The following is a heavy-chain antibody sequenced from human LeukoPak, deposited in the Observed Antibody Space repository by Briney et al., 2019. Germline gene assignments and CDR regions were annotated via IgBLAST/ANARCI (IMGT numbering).Heavy chain of an antibody. V-gene: IGHV4-4*02. J-gene: IGHJ4*02. Sequence: PSETLSLTCDVSGGSISNTNWWSWVRQPPGQGLEWIGEVSLAGQTNYNPSLKSRVTMSVDTSKNQFSLKLSSVTAADTAVYYCAREEDSSGWYWFGGQGTLVTVSS. D-gene: IGHD6-19*01. CDR2: VSLAGQT. CDR3: AREEDSSGWYWF. CDR1: GGSISNTNW.